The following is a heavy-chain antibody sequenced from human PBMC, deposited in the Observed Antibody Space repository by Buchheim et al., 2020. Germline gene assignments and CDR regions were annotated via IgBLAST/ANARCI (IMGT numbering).Heavy chain of an antibody. CDR2: INHRGST. D-gene: IGHD3-10*01. J-gene: IGHJ6*02. CDR3: ARDRRNYYGSGSYYIGPSYCYYYGMDV. CDR1: GGSFSGYY. Sequence: QVQLQQWGAGLLKPSETLSLTCAVYGGSFSGYYWSWIRQPPGKGLEWIGEINHRGSTNYNPSLKSRVTIPVDTPNNQLSLMLSSVTAADTAVYYCARDRRNYYGSGSYYIGPSYCYYYGMDVWGQGTT. V-gene: IGHV4-34*01.